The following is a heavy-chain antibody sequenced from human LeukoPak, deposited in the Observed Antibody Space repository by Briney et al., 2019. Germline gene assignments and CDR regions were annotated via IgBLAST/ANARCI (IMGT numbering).Heavy chain of an antibody. V-gene: IGHV1-69*04. CDR3: ASRGTDGVSYYYYYGMDV. CDR2: IIPMLGIA. CDR1: XGXFSXYA. Sequence: GSXXXVSCXXSXGXFSXYAXXWVRQAPGQGLEWMGRIIPMLGIANYAQKFQGRVTITADKSTSTAYIELSSLRSEDTAVYYCASRGTDGVSYYYYYGMDVWGQGTTVTVSS. J-gene: IGHJ6*02. D-gene: IGHD3-10*01.